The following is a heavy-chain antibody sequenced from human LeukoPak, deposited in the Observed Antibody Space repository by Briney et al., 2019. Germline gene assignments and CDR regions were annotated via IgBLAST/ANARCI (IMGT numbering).Heavy chain of an antibody. CDR1: GGSISSYY. CDR2: IYYSGST. V-gene: IGHV4-59*12. Sequence: PSETLSLTCTVSGGSISSYYWSWIRQPPGKGLEWVGYIYYSGSTNYNPSLRSRVSMSIDTSKNRFSLKFISVTAADTAVYYCARDSNSRITIIRGVLGWFDPWGQGTLVTVSS. D-gene: IGHD3-10*01. CDR3: ARDSNSRITIIRGVLGWFDP. J-gene: IGHJ5*02.